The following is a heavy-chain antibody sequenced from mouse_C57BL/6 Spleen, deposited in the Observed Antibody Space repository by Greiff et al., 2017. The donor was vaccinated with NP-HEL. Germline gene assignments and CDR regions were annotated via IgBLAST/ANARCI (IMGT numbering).Heavy chain of an antibody. V-gene: IGHV10-1*01. CDR3: VRLTGTPYWYFDV. Sequence: EVKLVESGGGLVQPKGSLKLSCAASGFSFNTYAMNWVRQAPGKGLEWVARIRSKSNNYATYYADSVKDRFTISRDDSESMLYLQMNNLKTEDTAMYYCVRLTGTPYWYFDVWGTGTTVTVSS. CDR2: IRSKSNNYAT. CDR1: GFSFNTYA. D-gene: IGHD4-1*01. J-gene: IGHJ1*03.